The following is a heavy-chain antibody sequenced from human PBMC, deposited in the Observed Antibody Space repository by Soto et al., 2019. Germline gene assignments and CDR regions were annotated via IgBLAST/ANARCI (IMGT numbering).Heavy chain of an antibody. CDR2: ISAYNGNT. CDR1: GYTFTSYG. Sequence: ASVKVSCKASGYTFTSYGISWVRQAPGQGLEWMGWISAYNGNTNYAQKLQGRVTMTTDTSTSTAHMELRSLRSDDTAVYYCARGGQAPYYYYGMDVWGQGTAVTVSS. J-gene: IGHJ6*02. V-gene: IGHV1-18*01. CDR3: ARGGQAPYYYYGMDV.